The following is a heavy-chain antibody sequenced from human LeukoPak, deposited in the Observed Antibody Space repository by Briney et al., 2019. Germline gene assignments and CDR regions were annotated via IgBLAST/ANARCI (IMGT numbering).Heavy chain of an antibody. Sequence: ASVKVSCKVSGHTLNELSMHWVRQAPGQGLEWMGWINPNSGGTNYAQKFQGRVTMTRDTSISTAYMELSRLRSDDTAVYYCARDIASSDYSNYYYFDYWGQGTLVTVSS. D-gene: IGHD4-11*01. CDR2: INPNSGGT. CDR1: GHTLNELS. V-gene: IGHV1-2*02. J-gene: IGHJ4*02. CDR3: ARDIASSDYSNYYYFDY.